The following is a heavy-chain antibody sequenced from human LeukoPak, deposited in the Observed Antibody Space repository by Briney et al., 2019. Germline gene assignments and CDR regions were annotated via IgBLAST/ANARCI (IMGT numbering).Heavy chain of an antibody. V-gene: IGHV3-23*01. J-gene: IGHJ4*02. Sequence: PGGSLRLSCAASGFTFSSYAISWVRQAPGKGLEWVSGISGSGGGTDYADSVKGRFTISRDNSKNTLYLQMNRLRAEDTAVYYCAKGLAVAGHFDYWGQGTLVTVSS. CDR2: ISGSGGGT. CDR3: AKGLAVAGHFDY. D-gene: IGHD6-19*01. CDR1: GFTFSSYA.